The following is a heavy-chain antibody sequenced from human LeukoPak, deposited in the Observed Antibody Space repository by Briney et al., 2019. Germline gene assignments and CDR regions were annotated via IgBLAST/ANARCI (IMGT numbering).Heavy chain of an antibody. V-gene: IGHV1-2*06. Sequence: ASVKVSCKASGYTFTDSYMHWVRQAPGQGLEWMGRINPNSGGTNYAQKFQGRVTMTRDTSISTAYMEVSRLRSDDTAVYYCARGPVTPIQNWFDPWGQGTLSPSPQ. D-gene: IGHD4-17*01. CDR2: INPNSGGT. J-gene: IGHJ5*02. CDR3: ARGPVTPIQNWFDP. CDR1: GYTFTDSY.